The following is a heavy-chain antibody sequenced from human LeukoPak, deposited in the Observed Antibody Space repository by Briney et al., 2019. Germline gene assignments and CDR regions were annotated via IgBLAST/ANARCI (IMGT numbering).Heavy chain of an antibody. V-gene: IGHV3-23*01. D-gene: IGHD3-16*01. CDR1: GFSFSSSA. CDR2: INAGGGTT. J-gene: IGHJ6*02. Sequence: PGGSLRLSCAASGFSFSSSAMSWVRQAPGKGLEWVSTINAGGGTTYYADSVQGRFTISRENSKNTMYLQMNSLRAEDTAVYNCAKHMGESEYYGMDVWGQGTTVTVSS. CDR3: AKHMGESEYYGMDV.